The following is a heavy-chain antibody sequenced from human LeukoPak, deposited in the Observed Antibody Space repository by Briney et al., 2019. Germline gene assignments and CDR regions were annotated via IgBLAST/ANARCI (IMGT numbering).Heavy chain of an antibody. CDR2: IYTSGST. Sequence: SETLSLTCTVSGGSISSGSYYWSWIRQPAGKGLEWIGRIYTSGSTNYNPSLKSRVTISVDTSKNQFSLKLSSVTAADTAVYYCAREPHFGEPSGWFDPWGQGTLVTVSS. CDR3: AREPHFGEPSGWFDP. D-gene: IGHD3-10*01. V-gene: IGHV4-61*02. J-gene: IGHJ5*02. CDR1: GGSISSGSYY.